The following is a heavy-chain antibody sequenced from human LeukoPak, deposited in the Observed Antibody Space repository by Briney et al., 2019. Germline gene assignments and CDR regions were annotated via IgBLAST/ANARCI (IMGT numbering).Heavy chain of an antibody. D-gene: IGHD2-2*02. J-gene: IGHJ4*02. V-gene: IGHV3-30*02. Sequence: TGGSLRLSCAASGFTFSSYGMHWVCQAPGKGLEWVAFIRYDGSNKYYADSVKGRFTISRNNSKNTLYLQMNSLRAEDTAVYYCAKSPGYCSSTSCYRKDYFDYWGQGTLVTVSS. CDR1: GFTFSSYG. CDR3: AKSPGYCSSTSCYRKDYFDY. CDR2: IRYDGSNK.